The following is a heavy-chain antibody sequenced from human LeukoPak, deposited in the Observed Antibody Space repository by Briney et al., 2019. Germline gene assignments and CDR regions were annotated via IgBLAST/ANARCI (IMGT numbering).Heavy chain of an antibody. V-gene: IGHV4-34*01. D-gene: IGHD3-10*01. J-gene: IGHJ6*03. CDR2: INHSGST. Sequence: PETLSLTCAVYGGSFSGYYWSWIRQPPGKGLEWIGEINHSGSTNYNPSLKSRVTISVDTSKNQFSLKLSSVTAADTAVYYCARGFMVTYYYYYYMDVWDKGTTVTVSS. CDR1: GGSFSGYY. CDR3: ARGFMVTYYYYYYMDV.